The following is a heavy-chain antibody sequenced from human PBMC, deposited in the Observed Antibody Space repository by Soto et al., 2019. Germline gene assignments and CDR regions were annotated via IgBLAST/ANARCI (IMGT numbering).Heavy chain of an antibody. Sequence: GGSLRLSCAASGFTFSSYGMHWVRQAPGKGLEWVAVIWYDGSNKYYADSVKGRFTISRDNSKNTLYLQMNSLRAEDTAVYYCARVALPEIVVVGYYMDVWGKGTTVTVSS. CDR1: GFTFSSYG. V-gene: IGHV3-33*01. J-gene: IGHJ6*03. CDR3: ARVALPEIVVVGYYMDV. CDR2: IWYDGSNK. D-gene: IGHD2-15*01.